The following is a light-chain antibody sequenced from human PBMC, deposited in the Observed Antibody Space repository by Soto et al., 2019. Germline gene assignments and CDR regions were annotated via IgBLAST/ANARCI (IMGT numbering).Light chain of an antibody. J-gene: IGKJ1*01. V-gene: IGKV3D-15*01. Sequence: ETVMTQSPATLSVSPGDRATLSCSASQSVSYNLAWYQQKPGQAPRLLIYDASTRATGIPARFSGSASGTEFTLTISSLLSEDFAVYYCQQYNSYPWTFGQGTKVEIK. CDR2: DAS. CDR3: QQYNSYPWT. CDR1: QSVSYN.